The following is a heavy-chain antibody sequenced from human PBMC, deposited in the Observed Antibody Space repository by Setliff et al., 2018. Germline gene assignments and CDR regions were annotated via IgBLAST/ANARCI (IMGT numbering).Heavy chain of an antibody. CDR3: TTPLIVVVPAATLRGYSGYEITDY. Sequence: GGSLRLSCAASGFTFSNAWMSWVRQAPGKGLEWVGRIKSKTDGGKTDYAAHVKGRFTISRDDSKNTLYLQMNSLKTEDTAVYYCTTPLIVVVPAATLRGYSGYEITDYWGQGTLVTVSS. CDR1: GFTFSNAW. V-gene: IGHV3-15*01. CDR2: IKSKTDGGKT. J-gene: IGHJ4*02. D-gene: IGHD2-2*01.